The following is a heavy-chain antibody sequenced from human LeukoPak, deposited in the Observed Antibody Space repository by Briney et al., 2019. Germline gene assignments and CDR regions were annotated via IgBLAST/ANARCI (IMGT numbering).Heavy chain of an antibody. J-gene: IGHJ4*02. CDR3: ARVPTYYYDSSGYPYYFDY. CDR2: INTNTGNP. D-gene: IGHD3-22*01. Sequence: ASVKVSCKASVYTFTGYYMHWVRQAHGQGLEWMGWINTNTGNPTYAQGFTGRFVFSLDTSVSTAYLQISSLKAEDTTVYYCARVPTYYYDSSGYPYYFDYWGQGTLVTVSS. V-gene: IGHV7-4-1*02. CDR1: VYTFTGYY.